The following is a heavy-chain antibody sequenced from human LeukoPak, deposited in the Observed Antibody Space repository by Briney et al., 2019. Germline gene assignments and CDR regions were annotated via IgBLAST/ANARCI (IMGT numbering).Heavy chain of an antibody. CDR2: IYYSGST. Sequence: SETLSLTCTVSGGSISSSSYYWGWIRQPPGKGLEWIGSIYYSGSTYYNPSLKSRVTISVDTSKNQFSLKLSSVTAADTAVYYCARHTSRYCSGGSCPILDCFDYWGQGTLVTVSS. J-gene: IGHJ4*02. D-gene: IGHD2-15*01. CDR1: GGSISSSSYY. V-gene: IGHV4-39*01. CDR3: ARHTSRYCSGGSCPILDCFDY.